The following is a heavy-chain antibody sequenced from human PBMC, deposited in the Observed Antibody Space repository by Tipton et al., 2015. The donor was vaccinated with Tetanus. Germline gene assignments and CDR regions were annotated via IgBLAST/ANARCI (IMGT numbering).Heavy chain of an antibody. J-gene: IGHJ4*02. V-gene: IGHV4-61*08. CDR1: GGSISSGGYY. D-gene: IGHD2-21*02. CDR3: ARQVGYGLALLAYCGGDCYWDY. CDR2: IYYSGST. Sequence: TLSLTCTVSGGSISSGGYYWSWIRQHPGKGLEWIGYIYYSGSTNYNPSLKSRVTISVDTSKNQFSLKLSSVTAADTAVYYCARQVGYGLALLAYCGGDCYWDYWGQGTLVTVSS.